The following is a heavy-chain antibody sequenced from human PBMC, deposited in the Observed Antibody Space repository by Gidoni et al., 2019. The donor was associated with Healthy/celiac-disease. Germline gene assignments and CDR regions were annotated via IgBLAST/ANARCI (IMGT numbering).Heavy chain of an antibody. CDR2: IRSKANSYAT. D-gene: IGHD5-12*01. J-gene: IGHJ6*02. CDR3: TRERGYSGYDPAYYYYYGMDV. CDR1: GFTFSGSA. Sequence: EVQLVASGGGLVQPGGSLKLSCAASGFTFSGSALHWVRQASGKGLEWVGRIRSKANSYATAYAASVKGRFTISRDDSKNTAYLQMNSLKTEDTAVYYCTRERGYSGYDPAYYYYYGMDVWGQGTTVTVSS. V-gene: IGHV3-73*02.